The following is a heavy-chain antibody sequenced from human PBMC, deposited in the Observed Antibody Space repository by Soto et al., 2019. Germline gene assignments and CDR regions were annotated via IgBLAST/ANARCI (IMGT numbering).Heavy chain of an antibody. Sequence: QLQLQESGPGLVKPSETLSLTCTVSGGSISSSSFHWGWIRQPPGKGLEWIGSIYYSGSTYYSPSLKSLLTISVDTSKNQFSLKLSSVAAADTAVYYCARRERAAGTDWWFDPWGQGTLVTVSS. CDR2: IYYSGST. CDR1: GGSISSSSFH. CDR3: ARRERAAGTDWWFDP. V-gene: IGHV4-39*01. D-gene: IGHD6-13*01. J-gene: IGHJ5*02.